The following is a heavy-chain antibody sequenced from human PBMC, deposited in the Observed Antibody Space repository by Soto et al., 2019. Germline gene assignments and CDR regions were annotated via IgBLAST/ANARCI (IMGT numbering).Heavy chain of an antibody. J-gene: IGHJ5*02. Sequence: SETLSLTCTVSGGSISSYYWSWIRQPPGKGLEWIGEIYHSGSTNYNPSLKSRVTISVDESKNQFSLKLSSVTAADTAVYYCASLSVVVVVAATPHRLNWFDPWGQGTLVTVSS. CDR2: IYHSGST. V-gene: IGHV4-59*12. CDR1: GGSISSYY. CDR3: ASLSVVVVVAATPHRLNWFDP. D-gene: IGHD2-15*01.